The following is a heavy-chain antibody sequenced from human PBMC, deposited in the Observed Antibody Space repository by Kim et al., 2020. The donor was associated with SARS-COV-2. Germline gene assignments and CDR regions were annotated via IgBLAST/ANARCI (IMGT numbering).Heavy chain of an antibody. V-gene: IGHV4-4*02. CDR1: GGSISSSNW. Sequence: SETLSLTCAVSGGSISSSNWWSWVRQPPGKGLEWIGEIYHSGSTNYNPSLKSRVTISVDKSKNQFSLKLSSVTAADTAVYYCASKVDIVATGFDYWGQGTLVTVSS. CDR3: ASKVDIVATGFDY. CDR2: IYHSGST. D-gene: IGHD5-12*01. J-gene: IGHJ4*02.